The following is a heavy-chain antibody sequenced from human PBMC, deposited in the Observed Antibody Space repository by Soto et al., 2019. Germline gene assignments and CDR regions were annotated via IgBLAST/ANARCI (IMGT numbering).Heavy chain of an antibody. CDR2: INPNSGGT. V-gene: IGHV1-2*04. CDR1: GYTFTGYY. D-gene: IGHD2-2*01. J-gene: IGHJ6*02. Sequence: ASVKVSCKASGYTFTGYYMHWVRQAPGQGLEWMGWINPNSGGTNYAQKFQGWVTMTRDTSISTAYMELSRLRSDDTAVYYCAREQGSSRYCSSTSCYVYYYGMDVWGQGTTVTVSS. CDR3: AREQGSSRYCSSTSCYVYYYGMDV.